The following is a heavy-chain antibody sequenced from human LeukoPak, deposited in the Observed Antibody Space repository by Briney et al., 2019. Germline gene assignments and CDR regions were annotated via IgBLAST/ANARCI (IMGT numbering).Heavy chain of an antibody. CDR1: GGSFSGYY. CDR2: INHGEST. CDR3: ARGRTYYYDTSGYYPSIYYGMDV. Sequence: KTSETLSLTCAVSGGSFSGYYWYWIRQPPGKGREWIGEINHGESTNHNPSLKNRATLSVDSYKNQFSLKLTSVTAADTAVYYCARGRTYYYDTSGYYPSIYYGMDVWGQGTTVIVSS. J-gene: IGHJ6*02. D-gene: IGHD3-22*01. V-gene: IGHV4-34*04.